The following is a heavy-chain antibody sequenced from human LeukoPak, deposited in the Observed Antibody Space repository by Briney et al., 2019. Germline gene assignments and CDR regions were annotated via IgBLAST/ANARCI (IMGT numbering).Heavy chain of an antibody. V-gene: IGHV3-7*01. D-gene: IGHD1-26*01. J-gene: IGHJ4*02. CDR3: ARDLSPMSSGSYDRSYYFDY. CDR2: IKQDGSE. CDR1: GFTFSNYW. Sequence: PGGSLRLSCAASGFTFSNYWMSWVRQAPGKGLEWVANIKQDGSENYVDSVRGRFTVSRDNADNSLYLQMNSLRAEDTAKYYCARDLSPMSSGSYDRSYYFDYWGQGTLVTVSS.